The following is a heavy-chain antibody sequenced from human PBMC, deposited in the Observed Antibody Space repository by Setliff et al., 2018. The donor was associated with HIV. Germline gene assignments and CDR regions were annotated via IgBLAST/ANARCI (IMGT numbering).Heavy chain of an antibody. D-gene: IGHD3-9*01. Sequence: AGGSLRLSCAASEFTFSHYAMHWVRQAPGKGLEWVALISYDGSNKYYADSVKGRFTISRDDSENMLYLQMNSLRAEDTSVYYCVKERTGYYGDYWGQGTLVTVSS. CDR1: EFTFSHYA. J-gene: IGHJ4*02. CDR2: ISYDGSNK. V-gene: IGHV3-30*02. CDR3: VKERTGYYGDY.